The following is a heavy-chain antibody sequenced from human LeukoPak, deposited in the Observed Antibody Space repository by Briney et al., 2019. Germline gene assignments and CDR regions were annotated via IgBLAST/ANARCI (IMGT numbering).Heavy chain of an antibody. D-gene: IGHD1-14*01. V-gene: IGHV3-7*01. CDR2: IKQDGREK. Sequence: GGSLRLSCAASGFSFSNYWMSWVRQAPVRGLEWVANIKQDGREKYYVDSVKGRFTISRDNAKNSLYLQMNSLRDEDTAVYYCARETPEYDWGQGTLVTVSS. CDR1: GFSFSNYW. CDR3: ARETPEYD. J-gene: IGHJ4*02.